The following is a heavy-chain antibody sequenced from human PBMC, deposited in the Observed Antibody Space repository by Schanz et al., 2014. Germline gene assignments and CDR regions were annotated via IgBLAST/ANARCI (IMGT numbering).Heavy chain of an antibody. CDR1: GFSFDDYT. V-gene: IGHV3-43*01. D-gene: IGHD1-26*01. Sequence: EVQLVESGGVVAQPGGSLRLSCAASGFSFDDYTMHWVCQAPGKGLEWVSLIDRDGGHTYYADSVKGRFTISRDNSKNSLYLQMNSLRTEDTALYYCAKDSRGSSFDMDVWGQGTTVTVSS. J-gene: IGHJ6*02. CDR3: AKDSRGSSFDMDV. CDR2: IDRDGGHT.